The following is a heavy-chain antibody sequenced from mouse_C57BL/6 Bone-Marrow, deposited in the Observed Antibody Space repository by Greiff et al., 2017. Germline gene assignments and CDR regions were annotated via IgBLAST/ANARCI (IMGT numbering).Heavy chain of an antibody. Sequence: QVQLQQSGAELARPGASVKLSCKASGYTFTSYGISWVKQRTGQGLEWIGEIYPRSGNTYYNEKFKGKATLTADKSSSTAYMELRSLTSEDSAVYFSARGLPTWFAYWGQGTLVTVSA. D-gene: IGHD2-2*01. CDR3: ARGLPTWFAY. V-gene: IGHV1-81*01. J-gene: IGHJ3*01. CDR2: IYPRSGNT. CDR1: GYTFTSYG.